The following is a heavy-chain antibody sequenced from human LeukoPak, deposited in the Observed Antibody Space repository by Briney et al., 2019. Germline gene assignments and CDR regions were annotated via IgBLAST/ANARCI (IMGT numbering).Heavy chain of an antibody. J-gene: IGHJ4*02. D-gene: IGHD2-15*01. CDR3: ARVDCSGGSCSTLDY. Sequence: SETLPLTCAVYGGSFSGYYWSWIRQPPGKGLEWIGEINHSGSTNYNPSLKSRVTISVGTSKNQFSLKLSSVTAADTAVYYCARVDCSGGSCSTLDYWGQGTLVTVSS. V-gene: IGHV4-34*01. CDR1: GGSFSGYY. CDR2: INHSGST.